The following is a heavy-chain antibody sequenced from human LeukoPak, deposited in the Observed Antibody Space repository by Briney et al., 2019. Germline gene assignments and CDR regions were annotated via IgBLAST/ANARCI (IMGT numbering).Heavy chain of an antibody. Sequence: ASVNVSCKASGYTFTGYYMHWVRQAPGQGLEWMGRINPNSGGTNYAQKFQGRVTMTRDTSISTAYMELSRLRSDDTAVYYCARFISDGSGKQTDYWGQGTLVTVSS. D-gene: IGHD3-10*01. CDR1: GYTFTGYY. J-gene: IGHJ4*02. CDR3: ARFISDGSGKQTDY. V-gene: IGHV1-2*06. CDR2: INPNSGGT.